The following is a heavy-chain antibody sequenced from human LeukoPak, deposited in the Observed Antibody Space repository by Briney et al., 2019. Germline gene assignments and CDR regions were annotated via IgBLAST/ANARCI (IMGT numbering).Heavy chain of an antibody. CDR1: GFSFTAYS. CDR2: ISSSSSYI. J-gene: IGHJ4*02. V-gene: IGHV3-21*01. Sequence: GGSLRLSCAASGFSFTAYSMNWVRQAPGKGLEWVSSISSSSSYIYYADSVKGRFTISRDNAKNSLYLQMNSLRAEDTAVYYCARLVRAYCGGDCRDAFDYWGQGTLVTVSP. D-gene: IGHD2-21*02. CDR3: ARLVRAYCGGDCRDAFDY.